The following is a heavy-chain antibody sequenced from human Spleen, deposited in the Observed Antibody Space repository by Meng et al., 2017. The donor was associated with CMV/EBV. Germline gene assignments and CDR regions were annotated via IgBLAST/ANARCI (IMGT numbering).Heavy chain of an antibody. CDR1: GFTFSNYY. CDR3: AKAGTVTTYPFDY. V-gene: IGHV3-21*04. D-gene: IGHD4-11*01. CDR2: ISSSSSYI. J-gene: IGHJ4*02. Sequence: GESLKISCAASGFTFSNYYMNWVRQAPGKGLEWVSSISSSSSYIYYADSMKGRFTISRDNSRNTLYLQMNSLRAEDTAVYYCAKAGTVTTYPFDYWGPGTLVTVSS.